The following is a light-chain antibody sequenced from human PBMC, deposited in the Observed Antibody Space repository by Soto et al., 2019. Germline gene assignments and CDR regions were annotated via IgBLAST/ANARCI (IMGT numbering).Light chain of an antibody. Sequence: ILLTQSPSSLSASVGDRVTITCRASQDIAIYLAWYQQKPGEAPKLLIYAASTLYGGVPSRFSDSGSRTDFGLTITSLRAEDFGTYYCQQLRMYSSTFGGGTKVEIK. CDR1: QDIAIY. V-gene: IGKV1-9*01. J-gene: IGKJ4*01. CDR3: QQLRMYSST. CDR2: AAS.